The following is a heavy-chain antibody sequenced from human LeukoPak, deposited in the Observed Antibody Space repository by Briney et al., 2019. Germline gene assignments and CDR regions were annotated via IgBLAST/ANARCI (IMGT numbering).Heavy chain of an antibody. CDR3: AGCSGGSPIDAFHI. V-gene: IGHV4-4*07. CDR2: IYRSGST. J-gene: IGHJ3*02. CDR1: GGSIGRSY. D-gene: IGHD2-15*01. Sequence: SETLSLTCTVSGGSIGRSYWSWIRQSAGKGLEWIGRIYRSGSTNYNPSLKSRVTMSVDTSRNQFSLKVDSVTAADTAVYYCAGCSGGSPIDAFHIWGQGTMVTVSS.